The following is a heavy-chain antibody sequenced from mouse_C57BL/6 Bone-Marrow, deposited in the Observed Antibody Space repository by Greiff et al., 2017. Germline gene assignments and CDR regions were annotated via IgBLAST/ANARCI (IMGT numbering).Heavy chain of an antibody. Sequence: VKQRPGQGPEWIGNIYPSDSETHYNQKFKDKATLTVDKSSSTAYMQLSSLTSEDSAVYYCARGGSSFFDYWGQGTTLTVSS. D-gene: IGHD1-1*01. J-gene: IGHJ2*01. V-gene: IGHV1-61*01. CDR2: IYPSDSET. CDR3: ARGGSSFFDY.